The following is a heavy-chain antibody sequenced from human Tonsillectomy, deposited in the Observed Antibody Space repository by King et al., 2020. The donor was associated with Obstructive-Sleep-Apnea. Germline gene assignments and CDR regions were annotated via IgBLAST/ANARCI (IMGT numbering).Heavy chain of an antibody. CDR2: IITLFGTA. CDR3: AREHKFLLWLSHGVYHDAMDV. V-gene: IGHV1-69*01. J-gene: IGHJ6*02. CDR1: GGTFDSYV. Sequence: QLVQSGAEVKKPGSSVKVSCRTSGGTFDSYVINWVRQAPGQGLEWMGGIITLFGTANYAQNFQGRVTITAVGSTSTAYLELSSLRSDDPAVYYFAREHKFLLWLSHGVYHDAMDVWGQGTTVTVSS. D-gene: IGHD3-3*01.